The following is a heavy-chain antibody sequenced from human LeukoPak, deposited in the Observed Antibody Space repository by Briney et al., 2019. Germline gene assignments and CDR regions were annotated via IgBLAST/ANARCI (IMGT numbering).Heavy chain of an antibody. D-gene: IGHD6-13*01. CDR1: GGSFSGYY. CDR2: TNHSGST. V-gene: IGHV4-34*01. J-gene: IGHJ4*02. Sequence: SETLSLTCAVYGGSFSGYYWSWIRQPPGKGLEWIGETNHSGSTNYNPSLKSRVTISVDTSKNQFSLKLSSVTAADTAVYYCARGWPDSSSWRSFDYWGQGTLVTVSS. CDR3: ARGWPDSSSWRSFDY.